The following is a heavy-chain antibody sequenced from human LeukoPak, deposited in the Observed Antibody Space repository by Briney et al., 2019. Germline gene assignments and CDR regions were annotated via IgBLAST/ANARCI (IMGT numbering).Heavy chain of an antibody. CDR1: GGSISSYY. CDR3: ARGSTYYYDSSGYYP. D-gene: IGHD3-22*01. CDR2: IYYSGST. J-gene: IGHJ5*02. Sequence: PSETLSLTCTVSGGSISSYYWSWIRQPPGKGLEWIGYIYYSGSTNYNPSLKSRVTISVDTSKNQFSLKLSSVTAADTAVYYCARGSTYYYDSSGYYPWGQGTQVTVSS. V-gene: IGHV4-59*01.